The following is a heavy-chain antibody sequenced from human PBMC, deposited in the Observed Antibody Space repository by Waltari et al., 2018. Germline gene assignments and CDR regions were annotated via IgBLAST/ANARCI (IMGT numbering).Heavy chain of an antibody. J-gene: IGHJ4*02. Sequence: QVRLQESGPGLVKPSQTLSPTPTVSGVSTCSGGYYWSWIRQPAGKELEGIGRVFSGGGTHYNPSLQSRVTISVDTSKSQFSLELTSVSAADTAVYYCATGVAARPIYFDNWGQGTLVTVSS. CDR2: VFSGGGT. CDR1: GVSTCSGGYY. V-gene: IGHV4-61*02. D-gene: IGHD6-6*01. CDR3: ATGVAARPIYFDN.